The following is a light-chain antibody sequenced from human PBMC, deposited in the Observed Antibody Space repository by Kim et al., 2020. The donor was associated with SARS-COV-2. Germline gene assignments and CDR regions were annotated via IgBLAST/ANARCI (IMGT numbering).Light chain of an antibody. CDR2: DAS. CDR3: QHYDSSST. V-gene: IGKV1-5*01. CDR1: QGIRTW. Sequence: DIQLTQSPSTLSASVGDRVTITCRASQGIRTWLAWYQQKPGEAPKLLMYDASTLESGVPSRFSGSGSGTEFTLTISSLQPGDLATYYCQHYDSSSTFGQGTKVDIK. J-gene: IGKJ1*01.